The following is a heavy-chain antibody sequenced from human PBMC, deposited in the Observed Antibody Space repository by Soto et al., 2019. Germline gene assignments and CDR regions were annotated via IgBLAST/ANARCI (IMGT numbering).Heavy chain of an antibody. V-gene: IGHV5-10-1*03. J-gene: IGHJ6*02. CDR2: IDPTDSFT. Sequence: EVQLVQSGAEVKKPGESLRISCKRSGYNFTSYWIIWVRQMPGKGLEWMGNIDPTDSFTNYRPSFQGHVTISTDKSKSTAYLQWGTLKASYTDMYYCARRGYDFCSGLDVWGQGTKVTISS. D-gene: IGHD3-3*01. CDR1: GYNFTSYW. CDR3: ARRGYDFCSGLDV.